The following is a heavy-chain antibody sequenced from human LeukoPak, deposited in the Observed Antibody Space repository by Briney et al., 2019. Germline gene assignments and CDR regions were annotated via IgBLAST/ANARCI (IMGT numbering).Heavy chain of an antibody. V-gene: IGHV3-15*01. CDR3: TTEDYDFWSGYHL. J-gene: IGHJ4*02. D-gene: IGHD3-3*01. CDR1: GFTFSSYE. Sequence: GGSLRLSCAASGFTFSSYEMNWVRQAPGKGLEWVGRIKSKTDGGTTDYAAPVKGRFTISRDDSKNTLYLQMNSLKTEDTAVYYCTTEDYDFWSGYHLWGQGTLVTVSS. CDR2: IKSKTDGGTT.